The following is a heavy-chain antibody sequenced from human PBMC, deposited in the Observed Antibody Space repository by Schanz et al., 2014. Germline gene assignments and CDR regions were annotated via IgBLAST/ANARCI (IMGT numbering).Heavy chain of an antibody. CDR3: ARDGEAAAGCDY. V-gene: IGHV1-24*01. D-gene: IGHD6-13*01. CDR2: IIPILGIT. Sequence: QVQLVQSGAEVKKPGASVKVSCKVSGYSLNELSMHWVRQAPGRGLEWMGRIIPILGITNVAQTFQDRVTITADKSTSTAYMELSSLRSEDTAVYYCARDGEAAAGCDYWGQGTLVTVSS. CDR1: GYSLNELS. J-gene: IGHJ4*02.